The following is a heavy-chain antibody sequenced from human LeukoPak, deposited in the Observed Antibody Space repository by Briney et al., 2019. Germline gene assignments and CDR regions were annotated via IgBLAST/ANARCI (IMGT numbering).Heavy chain of an antibody. V-gene: IGHV3-53*01. J-gene: IGHJ3*02. CDR2: IYSGGST. CDR1: GFTVSSNY. D-gene: IGHD3-16*02. Sequence: GGSLRLSCAASGFTVSSNYMSWVRQAPGKGLEWVSVIYSGGSTYYADSVKGRFPISRDNSKTPLYLQMTSLRAEDTAVYYCARDLPSYDYVWGSYRHDAFDIWGQGTMVTVSS. CDR3: ARDLPSYDYVWGSYRHDAFDI.